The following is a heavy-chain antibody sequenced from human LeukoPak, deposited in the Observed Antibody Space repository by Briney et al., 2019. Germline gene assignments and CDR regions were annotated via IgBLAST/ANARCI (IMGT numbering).Heavy chain of an antibody. J-gene: IGHJ6*03. Sequence: GGSLRLSCAASGFTFSSYGMQWVRQAPGRGVERVAFIRYDGSNRYCADFVKDGFIISSDNFENTLSLQMNILSADAAAVYYCAKDLSFWAYMDVWGKKTTLTVSS. V-gene: IGHV3-30*02. CDR3: AKDLSFWAYMDV. D-gene: IGHD3-3*01. CDR1: GFTFSSYG. CDR2: IRYDGSNR.